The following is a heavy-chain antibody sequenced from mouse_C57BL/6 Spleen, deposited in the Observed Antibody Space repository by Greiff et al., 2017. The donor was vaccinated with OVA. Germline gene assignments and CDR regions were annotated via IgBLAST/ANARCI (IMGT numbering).Heavy chain of an antibody. D-gene: IGHD2-2*01. CDR3: ARGGYDEAY. V-gene: IGHV1-54*01. CDR1: GYAFTNYL. J-gene: IGHJ3*01. CDR2: INPGSGGT. Sequence: VQLQQSGAELVRPGTSVKVSCKASGYAFTNYLIEWVKQRPGQGLEWIGVINPGSGGTNYNEKFKGKATLTADKSSSTAYMQLSSLTSEDSAVYFCARGGYDEAYWGQGTLVTVSA.